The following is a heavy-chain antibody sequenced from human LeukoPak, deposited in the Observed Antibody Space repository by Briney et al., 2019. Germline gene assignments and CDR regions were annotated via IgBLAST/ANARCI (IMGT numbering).Heavy chain of an antibody. V-gene: IGHV4-38-2*02. J-gene: IGHJ6*03. CDR1: GYSISSGYY. CDR3: ARRTTQFYYYYYMDV. CDR2: IYHSGST. D-gene: IGHD4-11*01. Sequence: SETLSLTCTVSGYSISSGYYWGWIRQPPGKGLEWIGSIYHSGSTYYNPSLKSRVTISVDTSKNRFSLKLSSVTAADTAVYYCARRTTQFYYYYYMDVWGKGTTVTVSS.